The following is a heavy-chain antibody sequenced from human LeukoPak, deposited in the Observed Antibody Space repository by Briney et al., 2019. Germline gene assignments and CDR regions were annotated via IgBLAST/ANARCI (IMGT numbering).Heavy chain of an antibody. CDR3: ARDSNGVVAATGYYYYGMDV. J-gene: IGHJ6*02. Sequence: PSETLSLTCTVSGGSISSSSYYWGWIRQPPGKGLEWIGYIYYSGSTYYNPSLKSRVTISVDTSKNQFSLKLSSVTAADTAVYYCARDSNGVVAATGYYYYGMDVWGQGTTVTVSS. D-gene: IGHD2-15*01. V-gene: IGHV4-30-4*08. CDR2: IYYSGST. CDR1: GGSISSSSYY.